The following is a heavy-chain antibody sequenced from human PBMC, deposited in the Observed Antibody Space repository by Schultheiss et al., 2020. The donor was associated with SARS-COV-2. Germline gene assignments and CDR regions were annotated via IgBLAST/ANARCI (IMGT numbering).Heavy chain of an antibody. Sequence: GESLKISCAASGFTFSDYYMSWIRQAPGKGLEWVSYISSSGSTIYYADSVKGRFTISRDNAKNSLYLQMNSLRAEDTAVYYCARSNHTYYDFWSDDAFDIWGQGTMVTVSS. CDR2: ISSSGSTI. CDR1: GFTFSDYY. V-gene: IGHV3-11*04. D-gene: IGHD3-3*01. CDR3: ARSNHTYYDFWSDDAFDI. J-gene: IGHJ3*02.